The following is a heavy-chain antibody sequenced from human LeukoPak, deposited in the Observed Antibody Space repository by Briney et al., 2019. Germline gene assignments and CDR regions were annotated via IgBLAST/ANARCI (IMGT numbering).Heavy chain of an antibody. D-gene: IGHD1-26*01. CDR2: IYYSGST. CDR1: VGSISSYY. J-gene: IGHJ4*02. V-gene: IGHV4-59*13. Sequence: SETLSLTCTVSVGSISSYYWTWIRQPPGKGLEWIGYIYYSGSTNYNPSLKSRVTMSVDTSKNQFSLKLSSVTAADTAVYYCARGAPVGATTLGFDYWGQGTLVTVSS. CDR3: ARGAPVGATTLGFDY.